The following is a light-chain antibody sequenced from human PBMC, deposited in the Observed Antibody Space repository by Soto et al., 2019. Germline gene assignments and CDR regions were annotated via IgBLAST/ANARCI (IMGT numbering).Light chain of an antibody. J-gene: IGKJ2*01. Sequence: EIVLTQSAGTLSLSPGERATLSCRASESVSLNYLAWYQQKPGQTPRLLIYGASRRATGIPDRFTAGGSGTDFTLTIARLEPEDLAVYYCQQYGSSPYTFGQGTKLEIK. CDR3: QQYGSSPYT. CDR2: GAS. CDR1: ESVSLNY. V-gene: IGKV3-20*01.